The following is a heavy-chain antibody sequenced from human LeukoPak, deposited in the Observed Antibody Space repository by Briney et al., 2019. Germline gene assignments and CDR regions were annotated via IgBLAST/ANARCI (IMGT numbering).Heavy chain of an antibody. Sequence: GGSLRLSCAASAFTFSSHGMHWVRQAPGKGLEWVTVISNDGSNKYYADSVKGRFTISRDNSKNTLYLQMSSLRAEDTAIYYCAIGVVGTSGMGYYFDYWGQGTLVTVSS. CDR2: ISNDGSNK. D-gene: IGHD1-26*01. J-gene: IGHJ4*02. V-gene: IGHV3-30*19. CDR3: AIGVVGTSGMGYYFDY. CDR1: AFTFSSHG.